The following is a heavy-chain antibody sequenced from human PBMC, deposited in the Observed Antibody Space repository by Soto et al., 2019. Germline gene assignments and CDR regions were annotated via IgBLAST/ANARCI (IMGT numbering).Heavy chain of an antibody. D-gene: IGHD4-17*01. CDR2: IIPIFGTP. CDR3: ARGIDYGGVNRIDY. Sequence: QVQLVQSGAEVKKPGSSVKVSCKASGDTFNKYAFNWVRQAPGQGLEWMGGIIPIFGTPNYAQRDQGRVTITADESTSTAYMALSSLSSEDTAVYYCARGIDYGGVNRIDYWGQGTLVTVSS. V-gene: IGHV1-69*01. J-gene: IGHJ4*02. CDR1: GDTFNKYA.